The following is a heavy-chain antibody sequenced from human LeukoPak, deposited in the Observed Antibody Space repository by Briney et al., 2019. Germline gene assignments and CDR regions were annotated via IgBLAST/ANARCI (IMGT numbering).Heavy chain of an antibody. CDR2: MNPNSGNT. J-gene: IGHJ4*02. D-gene: IGHD6-13*01. Sequence: ASVKVSCKASGYTFPSYDINWVRQATGQGLEWMGWMNPNSGNTGYAQKFQGRVTMTRNTSISTAYMELISLRSEDTAVYYCARDPQQLIHYFDYWGQGTLVTVSS. V-gene: IGHV1-8*01. CDR1: GYTFPSYD. CDR3: ARDPQQLIHYFDY.